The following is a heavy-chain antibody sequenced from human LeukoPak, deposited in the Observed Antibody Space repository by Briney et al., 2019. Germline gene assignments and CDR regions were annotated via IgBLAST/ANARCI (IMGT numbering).Heavy chain of an antibody. J-gene: IGHJ4*02. CDR3: ARSGITIFGVVKVFDY. V-gene: IGHV1-2*06. D-gene: IGHD3-3*01. Sequence: ASVKVSCKASGYTFTGYYMHWVRQAPGLGLEWMGRINPNSGGTNYAQKFQGRVTMTRDTSISTAYMELSRLRSDDTAVYYCARSGITIFGVVKVFDYWGQGTLVTVSS. CDR1: GYTFTGYY. CDR2: INPNSGGT.